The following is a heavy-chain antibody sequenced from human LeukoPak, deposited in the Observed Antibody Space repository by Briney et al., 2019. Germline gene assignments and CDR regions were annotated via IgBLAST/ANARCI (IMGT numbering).Heavy chain of an antibody. V-gene: IGHV3-11*04. D-gene: IGHD3-22*01. Sequence: KTGGSLRLSCAASGFTFSDYYMSWIRQAPGKGLEWVSYISSSGSTIYYADSVKGRFTISRGNAKNSLYLQMNSLRAEDTAVYYCARVRDDSSGYPQPDAFDIWGQGTMVTVSS. CDR1: GFTFSDYY. J-gene: IGHJ3*02. CDR2: ISSSGSTI. CDR3: ARVRDDSSGYPQPDAFDI.